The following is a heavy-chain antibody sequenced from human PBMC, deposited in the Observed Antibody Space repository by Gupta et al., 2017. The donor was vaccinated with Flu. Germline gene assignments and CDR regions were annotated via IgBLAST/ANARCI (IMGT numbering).Heavy chain of an antibody. CDR1: GFTFSSYS. CDR3: ARDLTPHPIEMATIIRGGDFDY. J-gene: IGHJ4*02. Sequence: EVQLVESGGGLAKPGGSLRLSCAASGFTFSSYSMNRVRQAPGKGLEWVSSISSSSSYIYYADSVKGRFTISRDNAKNSLYLQMNSLRAEDTAVYYCARDLTPHPIEMATIIRGGDFDYWGQGTLVTVSS. V-gene: IGHV3-21*01. CDR2: ISSSSSYI. D-gene: IGHD5-12*01.